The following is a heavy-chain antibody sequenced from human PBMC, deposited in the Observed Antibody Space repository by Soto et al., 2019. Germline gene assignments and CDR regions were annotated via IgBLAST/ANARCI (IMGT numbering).Heavy chain of an antibody. CDR2: IYYSGST. CDR3: ARGYDWFDP. Sequence: QVQLQESGPGLVEPSETLSLTCSVSGDCISSSYWSWIRQPPGKGLEWIGYIYYSGSTNYNPSLKNRVTISLDTSKNQFSLKVSSVTAADTAVYYCARGYDWFDPWGQGTLVTVSS. V-gene: IGHV4-59*01. CDR1: GDCISSSY. D-gene: IGHD5-12*01. J-gene: IGHJ5*02.